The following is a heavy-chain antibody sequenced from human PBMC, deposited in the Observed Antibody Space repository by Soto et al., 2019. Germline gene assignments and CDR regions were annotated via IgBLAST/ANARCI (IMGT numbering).Heavy chain of an antibody. Sequence: QVQVVESGGGVVQPGRSLRLSCAASGFTFRSYAIHWVRQAPGKGLEWVAVISRDGSNKYYVDSVKGRFTISRDNSKYTVYWQMKSLRDEASAMLYCARSMSGAVAGSFDSWGKGTLVTVSS. J-gene: IGHJ4*02. D-gene: IGHD2-15*01. CDR2: ISRDGSNK. V-gene: IGHV3-30*04. CDR1: GFTFRSYA. CDR3: ARSMSGAVAGSFDS.